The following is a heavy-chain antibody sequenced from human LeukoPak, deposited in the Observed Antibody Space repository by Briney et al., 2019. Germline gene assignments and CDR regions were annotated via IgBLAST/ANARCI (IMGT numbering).Heavy chain of an antibody. Sequence: ASVKVSCKASGYTFTSYYMHWVRQAPGQGLEWMGIINPSGGSTSYAQKFQGRVTMTRDTSTSTVYMELSSLRSEDTAVYYCERDQLVVAARNHYYYYGMDVWGQGTTVTVSS. CDR2: INPSGGST. D-gene: IGHD2-15*01. V-gene: IGHV1-46*01. CDR1: GYTFTSYY. J-gene: IGHJ6*02. CDR3: ERDQLVVAARNHYYYYGMDV.